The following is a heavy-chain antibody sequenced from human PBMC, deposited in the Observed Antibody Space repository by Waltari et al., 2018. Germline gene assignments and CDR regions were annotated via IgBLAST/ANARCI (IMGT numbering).Heavy chain of an antibody. Sequence: QVQLQQRGAGLLTPSETLSLTCVVNGGSFTAFYWTWVRQPPGKGLEWIGDSNQGETTQYHPSLRSRVTISVDRARNQISLTLTSVTAADTAVYYCARGQGEGADVWAQGTAVTVS. V-gene: IGHV4-34*01. D-gene: IGHD1-26*01. CDR1: GGSFTAFY. CDR2: SNQGETT. J-gene: IGHJ6*02. CDR3: ARGQGEGADV.